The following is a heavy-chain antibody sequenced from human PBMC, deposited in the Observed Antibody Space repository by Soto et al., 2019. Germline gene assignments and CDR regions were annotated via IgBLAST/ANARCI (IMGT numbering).Heavy chain of an antibody. CDR1: GFTFSSYS. D-gene: IGHD3-9*01. J-gene: IGHJ6*02. CDR3: ARDRARGRYDILTGYDYGMDV. CDR2: ISSSSSYI. V-gene: IGHV3-21*01. Sequence: EVQLVESGGGLVKPGGSLRLSCAASGFTFSSYSMNWVRQAPGKGLEWVSSISSSSSYIYYADSVKGRFTISRDNAKNSLYLQMNSLRAEDTAVYYGARDRARGRYDILTGYDYGMDVWGQGTPVTVSS.